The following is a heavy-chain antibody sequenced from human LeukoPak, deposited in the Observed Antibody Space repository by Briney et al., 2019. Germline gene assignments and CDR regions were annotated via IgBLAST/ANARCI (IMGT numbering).Heavy chain of an antibody. V-gene: IGHV3-30*18. Sequence: RGSLRLSCAASGFTFSDYGMHWVRQAPGKGLEWVAVVSYDGTNEKYADPVKGRFTISRDNSKNTLSLQMNSLRADDTAVYYCAKDWANGDYIDHWGQGTLVTVSS. CDR2: VSYDGTNE. CDR1: GFTFSDYG. CDR3: AKDWANGDYIDH. J-gene: IGHJ4*02. D-gene: IGHD2-8*01.